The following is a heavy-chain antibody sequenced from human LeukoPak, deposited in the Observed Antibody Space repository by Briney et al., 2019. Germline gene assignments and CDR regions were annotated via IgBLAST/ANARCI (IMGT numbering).Heavy chain of an antibody. CDR1: GFDLSSYW. D-gene: IGHD3-10*02. CDR2: FDAEDSIT. J-gene: IGHJ6*04. V-gene: IGHV3-74*01. Sequence: PGGSLRLSCAASGFDLSSYWMHWVRQSPGKGLVWISTFDAEDSITRYADSVKGRFTISRDNAKNSLYLQMNSLRAEDTAVYYCAELGITMIGGVWGKGTTVTISS. CDR3: AELGITMIGGV.